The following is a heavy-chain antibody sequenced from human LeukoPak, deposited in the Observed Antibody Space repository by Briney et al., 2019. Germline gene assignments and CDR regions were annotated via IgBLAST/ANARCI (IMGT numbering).Heavy chain of an antibody. D-gene: IGHD2-8*01. Sequence: PGGSLRLSCEASGFAFNMYTMNWVRQAPGKGLEWVSIINYNGGYTYYAASVKGRFTISRDNSKNTVYLQMNSLRPEDTATYYCAKDGHCPDSECGTQIAVAGYVDYWGKGALVTVSS. CDR2: INYNGGYT. V-gene: IGHV3-23*01. CDR3: AKDGHCPDSECGTQIAVAGYVDY. J-gene: IGHJ4*02. CDR1: GFAFNMYT.